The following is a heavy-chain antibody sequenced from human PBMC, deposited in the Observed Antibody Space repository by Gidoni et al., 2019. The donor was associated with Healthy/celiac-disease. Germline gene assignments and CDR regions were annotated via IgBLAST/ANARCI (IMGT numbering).Heavy chain of an antibody. CDR1: GGSISSYY. D-gene: IGHD4-17*01. V-gene: IGHV4-59*08. CDR3: ARSYGDYDPSLFDY. Sequence: QVQLQESGPGLVKPSETLSLTCTVSGGSISSYYWSWIRQPPGKGLEWIGYIYYSGSTNYNPSLKSRVTISVDTSKNQFSLKLSSVTAADTAVYYCARSYGDYDPSLFDYWGQGTLVTVSS. CDR2: IYYSGST. J-gene: IGHJ4*02.